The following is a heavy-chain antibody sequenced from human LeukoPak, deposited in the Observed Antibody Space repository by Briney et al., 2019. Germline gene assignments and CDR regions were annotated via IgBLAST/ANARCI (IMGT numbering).Heavy chain of an antibody. V-gene: IGHV3-23*01. D-gene: IGHD3-10*01. J-gene: IGHJ6*02. CDR1: GFTSTKYA. CDR2: LIGSSGST. Sequence: PGGSLRLSCAVSGFTSTKYAMNWVRQAPGKGLEWVSVLIGSSGSTDYADSVKGRFTISRDNAKNSLYLQMNSLRAEDTAVYYCARGGGYYGSGSLHYYYYGMDVWGQGTTVTVSS. CDR3: ARGGGYYGSGSLHYYYYGMDV.